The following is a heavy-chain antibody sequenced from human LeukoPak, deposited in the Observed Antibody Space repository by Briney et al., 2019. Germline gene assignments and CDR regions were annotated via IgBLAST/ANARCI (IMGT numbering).Heavy chain of an antibody. V-gene: IGHV3-23*01. CDR1: GFTFKEYG. D-gene: IGHD6-19*01. J-gene: IGHJ4*02. CDR2: IKDNGANT. CDR3: TKGDGGWYPIDS. Sequence: GASLRLSCAASGFTFKEYGMSWVRQAPGKGLEWVSTIKDNGANTHYADSVKGRFTISRDSSKNTLFLQMNSLRADDTARYYCTKGDGGWYPIDSWGQGTLIIVSS.